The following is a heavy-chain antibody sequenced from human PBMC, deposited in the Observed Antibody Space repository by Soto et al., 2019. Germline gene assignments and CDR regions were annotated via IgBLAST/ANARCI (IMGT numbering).Heavy chain of an antibody. CDR3: ARRKESGYYTTGYYYYGMDV. D-gene: IGHD3-3*01. V-gene: IGHV5-10-1*01. J-gene: IGHJ6*02. Sequence: PGESLKISCKGSVYSFTSYWISWVRQMPGKGLEWMGRIDPSDSYTNYSPSFQGHVTISADKSISTAYLQWSSLKASDTAMYYCARRKESGYYTTGYYYYGMDVWGQGTTVTVSS. CDR1: VYSFTSYW. CDR2: IDPSDSYT.